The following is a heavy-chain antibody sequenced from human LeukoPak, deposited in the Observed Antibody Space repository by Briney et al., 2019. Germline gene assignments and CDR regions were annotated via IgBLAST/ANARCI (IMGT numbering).Heavy chain of an antibody. D-gene: IGHD1-7*01. J-gene: IGHJ4*01. V-gene: IGHV3-23*01. CDR2: ISGSGGST. CDR3: AKDREGTIADYFDY. CDR1: GFTLRNYA. Sequence: GRSLRLSRAASGFTLRNYAMNWVRQPPARGLEWVSVISGSGGSTFYADSGKGRFTISRDKSKNTLYVQMNSLRAEDTAVYYCAKDREGTIADYFDYWGQGTLVTVSS.